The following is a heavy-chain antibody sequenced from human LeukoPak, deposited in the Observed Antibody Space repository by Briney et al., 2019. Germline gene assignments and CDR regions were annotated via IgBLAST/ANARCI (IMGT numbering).Heavy chain of an antibody. Sequence: GGSLRLSCAASGFTFSDYYMSWIRQAPGKGLEWVSYISSSGSTIYYADSVKGRFTISRDNAKNSLYLQMNSLRAEDTAVYYCARDPMIVAEYYFDYWGQGTLVTVSS. CDR1: GFTFSDYY. D-gene: IGHD3-22*01. V-gene: IGHV3-11*04. CDR3: ARDPMIVAEYYFDY. CDR2: ISSSGSTI. J-gene: IGHJ4*02.